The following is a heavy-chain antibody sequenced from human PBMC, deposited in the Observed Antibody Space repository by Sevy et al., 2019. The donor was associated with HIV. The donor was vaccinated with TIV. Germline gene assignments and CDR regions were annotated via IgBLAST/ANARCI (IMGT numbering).Heavy chain of an antibody. CDR1: GGSISSGGYY. J-gene: IGHJ5*02. CDR3: ARASYHTAMVNWFDP. CDR2: IYYSGST. V-gene: IGHV4-31*03. D-gene: IGHD5-18*01. Sequence: SETLSLTCTVSGGSISSGGYYWSWIRQHPGKGLEWIGYIYYSGSTYYNPSLKSRVTISVDTSKNQFSLKLSSVTAADTAVYYCARASYHTAMVNWFDPWGQGTLATVSS.